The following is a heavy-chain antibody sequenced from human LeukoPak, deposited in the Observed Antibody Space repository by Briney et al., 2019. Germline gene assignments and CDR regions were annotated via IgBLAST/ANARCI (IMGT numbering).Heavy chain of an antibody. D-gene: IGHD4-17*01. J-gene: IGHJ4*02. CDR2: VNSRGVT. V-gene: IGHV3-23*01. CDR3: AKERQTGDYFTSDS. Sequence: HPGGSLRLSCAASGLTFSSYTMIWVRQAPGKGLEWVSAVNSRGVTYYPGSVKGRFTTSRDNSKNTLYLQMNSLRVEDTAIYFCAKERQTGDYFTSDSWGQGTLVTVSS. CDR1: GLTFSSYT.